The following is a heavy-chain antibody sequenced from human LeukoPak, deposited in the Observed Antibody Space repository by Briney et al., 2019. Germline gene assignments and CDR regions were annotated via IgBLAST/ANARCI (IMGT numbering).Heavy chain of an antibody. CDR2: IKSKTDGGTT. CDR1: GFTFSSYW. CDR3: TTAYQYYYDSSGSWGDYFDY. V-gene: IGHV3-15*01. D-gene: IGHD3-22*01. J-gene: IGHJ4*02. Sequence: PGGSLRLSCAASGFTFSSYWMSWVRQAPGKGLEWVGRIKSKTDGGTTDYAAPVKGRFTISGDDSKNTLYLQMNSLKTEDTAVYYCTTAYQYYYDSSGSWGDYFDYWGQGTLVTVSS.